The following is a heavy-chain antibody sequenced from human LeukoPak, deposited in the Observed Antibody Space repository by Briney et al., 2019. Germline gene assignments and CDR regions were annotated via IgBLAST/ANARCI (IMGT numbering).Heavy chain of an antibody. Sequence: GGSLRLSCAASGFTFSSYSMNWVRQAPGNGLEWVSYISSSSSTIYYADSVKGRFTISRANAKNSLYLQMNSLRDEDTAVYYCARAYSPPNRKVLRFLEWLFQKYYYYGMDVWGQGTTVTVSS. D-gene: IGHD3-3*01. CDR3: ARAYSPPNRKVLRFLEWLFQKYYYYGMDV. J-gene: IGHJ6*02. V-gene: IGHV3-48*02. CDR1: GFTFSSYS. CDR2: ISSSSSTI.